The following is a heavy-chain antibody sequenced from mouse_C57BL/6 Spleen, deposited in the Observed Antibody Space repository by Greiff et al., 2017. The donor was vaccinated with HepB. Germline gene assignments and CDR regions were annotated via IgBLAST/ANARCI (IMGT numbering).Heavy chain of an antibody. J-gene: IGHJ4*01. Sequence: VQLQQSGAELAKPGASVKLSCKASGYTFTSYWMHWVKQRPGQGLEWIGYINPSSGYTKYNQKFKDKATLTADKSSSTAYMQLSSLTYVDSAVYYCARGITTVVGAMDYWGQGTSVTVSS. CDR1: GYTFTSYW. CDR3: ARGITTVVGAMDY. CDR2: INPSSGYT. V-gene: IGHV1-7*01. D-gene: IGHD1-1*01.